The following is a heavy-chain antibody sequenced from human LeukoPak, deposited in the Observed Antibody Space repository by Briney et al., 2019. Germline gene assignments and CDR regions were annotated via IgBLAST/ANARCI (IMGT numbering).Heavy chain of an antibody. CDR3: ARFSGYSYGAYFDY. J-gene: IGHJ4*02. D-gene: IGHD5-18*01. V-gene: IGHV3-53*01. CDR1: GFTVSSNH. Sequence: GGSLRLSCAASGFTVSSNHMRWVRQAPGKGLEWVSVIFSGGTTYYADSVKGRFTISRDNSKNTLYLQMNSLRADDTAVYYCARFSGYSYGAYFDYWGQGTLVTVSS. CDR2: IFSGGTT.